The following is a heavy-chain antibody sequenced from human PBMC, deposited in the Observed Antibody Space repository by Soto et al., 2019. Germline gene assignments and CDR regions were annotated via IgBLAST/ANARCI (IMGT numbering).Heavy chain of an antibody. V-gene: IGHV3-30*18. D-gene: IGHD6-13*01. CDR1: GFTFSTYG. J-gene: IGHJ4*02. CDR2: ISSDGNNK. Sequence: QVQLVESGGGVVQPGTSLRLSCAASGFTFSTYGMHWVRQAPGKGLDCVASISSDGNNKDYADSVKGRFTISRDNSKNTLNLEMNSLRVDDTAVYYCAKVVEQQLVRCGLDCWGQGTLVSVSS. CDR3: AKVVEQQLVRCGLDC.